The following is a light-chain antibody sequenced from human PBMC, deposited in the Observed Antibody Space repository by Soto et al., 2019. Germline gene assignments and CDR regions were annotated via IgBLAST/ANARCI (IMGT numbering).Light chain of an antibody. CDR1: SGDYNY. CDR3: SSHNSGSGSVV. V-gene: IGLV2-14*03. Sequence: QSALTQPASVSASPGQSITISCTGTSGDYNYVSWYQQHPGEAPKLIIYDVTNRPSGVSNRFSGSKSGNTASLTISGIQAEDEAAYYCSSHNSGSGSVVFGGGTKLTVL. CDR2: DVT. J-gene: IGLJ2*01.